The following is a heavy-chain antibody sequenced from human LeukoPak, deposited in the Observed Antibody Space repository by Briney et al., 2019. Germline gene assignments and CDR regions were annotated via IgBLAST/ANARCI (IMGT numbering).Heavy chain of an antibody. Sequence: APVKVSCKASGGTFSSYAISWVRQAPGQGLEWMGGIIPIFGTANYAQKFQGRVTITADESTSTAYMELSSLRSEDTAVYYCAMFGNYYYYGMDVWGQGTTVTVSS. CDR2: IIPIFGTA. V-gene: IGHV1-69*13. J-gene: IGHJ6*02. CDR1: GGTFSSYA. CDR3: AMFGNYYYYGMDV. D-gene: IGHD3-10*02.